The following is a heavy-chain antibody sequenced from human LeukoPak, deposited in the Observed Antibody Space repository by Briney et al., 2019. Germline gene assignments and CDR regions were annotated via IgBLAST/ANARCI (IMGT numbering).Heavy chain of an antibody. V-gene: IGHV3-30*03. CDR3: ARARNDYGDRNWFDP. CDR1: GFTFSSHD. J-gene: IGHJ5*02. D-gene: IGHD4-17*01. CDR2: ISYDGSKQ. Sequence: PGESLRLSCAASGFTFSSHDMHWVRQAPGKGLEWVAAISYDGSKQLYADSVKGRFTISRDNAKNSLYLQMNSLRAEDTAVYFCARARNDYGDRNWFDPWGQGTLVTVSS.